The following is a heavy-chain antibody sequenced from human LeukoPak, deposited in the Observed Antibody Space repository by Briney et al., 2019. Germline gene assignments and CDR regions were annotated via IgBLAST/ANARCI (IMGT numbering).Heavy chain of an antibody. Sequence: SETLSLTCTVSGGSISSYYWSWIRQPPGKGLEWIGYIYYSGSTNYNPSLKSRVTISVDTPKNQFSLKLSSVTAADTAVYYCASAPSRGSYYPYWGQGTLVTVSS. CDR3: ASAPSRGSYYPY. D-gene: IGHD1-26*01. CDR2: IYYSGST. CDR1: GGSISSYY. J-gene: IGHJ4*02. V-gene: IGHV4-59*01.